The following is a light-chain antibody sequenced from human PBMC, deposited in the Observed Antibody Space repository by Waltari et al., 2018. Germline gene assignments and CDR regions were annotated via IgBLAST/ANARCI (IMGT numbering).Light chain of an antibody. CDR3: NSYAGSSSWV. V-gene: IGLV2-14*01. CDR2: YVS. CDR1: SSDVGFYNY. Sequence: QSALTQPASVSGSPGQSITISCTGTSSDVGFYNYVSWYQQHPGKAPKLMIYYVSERPSWVSNRFSGSKSGNTASLTISGLQAEDESDYYCNSYAGSSSWVFGGGTKLTVL. J-gene: IGLJ3*02.